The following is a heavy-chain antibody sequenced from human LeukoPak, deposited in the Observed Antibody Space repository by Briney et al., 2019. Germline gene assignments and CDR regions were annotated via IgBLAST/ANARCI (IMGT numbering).Heavy chain of an antibody. CDR3: ARYQGGGWDV. Sequence: GGSLRPSCAASGFTFSNYWMSWVRQAPGKGPEWVANIKRDGSEKYSVDSLKGRFTISRDNAKRSLYLQMNSLRADDTAVYYCARYQGGGWDVWGQGTTVTVSS. J-gene: IGHJ6*02. D-gene: IGHD6-25*01. V-gene: IGHV3-7*01. CDR2: IKRDGSEK. CDR1: GFTFSNYW.